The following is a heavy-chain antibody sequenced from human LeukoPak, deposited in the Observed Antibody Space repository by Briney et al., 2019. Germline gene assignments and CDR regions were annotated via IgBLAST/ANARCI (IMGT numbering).Heavy chain of an antibody. D-gene: IGHD3-3*01. CDR2: IDHSGST. J-gene: IGHJ4*02. CDR1: GYSISSGYY. CDR3: ARLSFGVITFFDY. V-gene: IGHV4-38-2*02. Sequence: SETLSLTCTVSGYSISSGYYWGWIRQPPGKGLEWIGSIDHSGSTYYKPSLKSRVTISVDTSKNHFSLKLNSVTAADTAVYYCARLSFGVITFFDYWGQGTLVTVPS.